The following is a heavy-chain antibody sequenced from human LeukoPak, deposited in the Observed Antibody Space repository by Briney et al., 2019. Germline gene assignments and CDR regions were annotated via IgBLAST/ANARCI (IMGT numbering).Heavy chain of an antibody. J-gene: IGHJ3*02. CDR2: INSDGSST. V-gene: IGHV3-74*01. CDR3: ARDEDWSGYYGAFDI. CDR1: GFTFSISW. Sequence: PGGSLRLSCAASGFTFSISWMHWVRQAQGKGLVWVSRINSDGSSTSYADSVKGRFTISRDNAKNTLYLQMNSLRAEDTAVYYCARDEDWSGYYGAFDIWGQGTMVTVSS. D-gene: IGHD3-3*01.